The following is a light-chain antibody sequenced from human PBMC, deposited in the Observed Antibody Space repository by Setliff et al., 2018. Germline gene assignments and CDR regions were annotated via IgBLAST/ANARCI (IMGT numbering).Light chain of an antibody. Sequence: ALTQPASVSGSPGQSITISCTGSSSDVGGYNYVSWYQQHPGKAPKLMIYEVINRPSGVSNRFSGSKSGNTASLTISGLQAEDEADYYCNSYTSSTTVVFGGGTKGTVL. V-gene: IGLV2-14*01. CDR3: NSYTSSTTVV. CDR2: EVI. J-gene: IGLJ2*01. CDR1: SSDVGGYNY.